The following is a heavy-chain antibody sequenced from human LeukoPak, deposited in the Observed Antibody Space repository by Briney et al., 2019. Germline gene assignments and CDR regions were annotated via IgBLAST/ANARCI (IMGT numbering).Heavy chain of an antibody. CDR1: GFTFSSYA. D-gene: IGHD6-19*01. CDR2: LSGSGGGT. V-gene: IGHV3-23*01. J-gene: IGHJ2*01. CDR3: AKDSGVWYGNYFDL. Sequence: PGGSLRLSCAASGFTFSSYAMTWVRQAPGKGLEWVSSLSGSGGGTHYTDSVKGRFTISRDNLKNTLYLQMNSLRAEDSAVYYCAKDSGVWYGNYFDLWGRGTLVTVSS.